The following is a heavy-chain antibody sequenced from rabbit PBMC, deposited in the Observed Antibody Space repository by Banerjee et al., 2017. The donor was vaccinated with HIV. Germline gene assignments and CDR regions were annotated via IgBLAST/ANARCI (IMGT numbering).Heavy chain of an antibody. D-gene: IGHD1-1*01. CDR2: IGIGSGTT. CDR1: GFSFSSGYY. CDR3: ARCTSSSGYYQSYYFNL. V-gene: IGHV1S40*01. Sequence: QSLEESGGDLVKPGASLTLTCTASGFSFSSGYYMCWVHQAPGKGLEWIGCIGIGSGTTYYANWAKGRFTVSKTSSTTVTLQMTSLTAADTATYFCARCTSSSGYYQSYYFNLWGPGTLVTVS. J-gene: IGHJ4*01.